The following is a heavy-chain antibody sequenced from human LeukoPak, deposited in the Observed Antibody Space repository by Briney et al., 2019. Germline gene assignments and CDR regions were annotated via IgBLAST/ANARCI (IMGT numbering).Heavy chain of an antibody. Sequence: GGSLRLSCAASGFTVSSNYMSWVRQAPGKGLEWVGRTRNKANSYTTEYAASVKGRFTISRDDSKNSLYLQMNSLKTEDTAVYYCAKHSGSYLDAFDIWGQGTMVTVSS. D-gene: IGHD1-26*01. CDR1: GFTVSSNY. CDR2: TRNKANSYTT. J-gene: IGHJ3*02. CDR3: AKHSGSYLDAFDI. V-gene: IGHV3-72*01.